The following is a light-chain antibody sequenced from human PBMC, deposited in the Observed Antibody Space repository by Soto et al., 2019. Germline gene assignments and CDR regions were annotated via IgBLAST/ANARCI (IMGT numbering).Light chain of an antibody. Sequence: DIQVTPSPSSLSASVGDRVTITCRASQSISNHINWYQQRPGKATKLLIYIAFNLQSRVSSRFSGSGSGTDFTLTVNSLQPEDFATYYCQQSYSAPLTFGGATKVEIK. CDR2: IAF. V-gene: IGKV1-39*01. J-gene: IGKJ4*01. CDR3: QQSYSAPLT. CDR1: QSISNH.